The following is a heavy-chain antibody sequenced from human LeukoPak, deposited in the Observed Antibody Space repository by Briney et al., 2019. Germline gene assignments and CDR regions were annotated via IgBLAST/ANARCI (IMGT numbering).Heavy chain of an antibody. CDR2: INSDGSST. D-gene: IGHD3-3*01. CDR1: GFTFSNYW. Sequence: GGSLRLSCAASGFTFSNYWMHWVRQAPGKGLVWVSRINSDGSSTSYADSVKGRFTISRDNAKNTLSLQMISLRAEDTAVYYCARYYDFWSGFFDYWGQGTLVTVSS. J-gene: IGHJ4*02. CDR3: ARYYDFWSGFFDY. V-gene: IGHV3-74*01.